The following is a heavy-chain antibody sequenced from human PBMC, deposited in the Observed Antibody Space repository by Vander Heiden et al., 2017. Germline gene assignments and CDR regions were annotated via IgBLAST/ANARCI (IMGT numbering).Heavy chain of an antibody. V-gene: IGHV3-9*01. CDR1: GFTFGDYA. CDR3: AKDGGGYSGYDWYFDL. Sequence: EVQLVESGGGLVQPGRSLRLSCAASGFTFGDYAMHWVRQAPGKGLEWVSGISWNSGSIGYADSVKGRFTISRDNAKNSLYLQMNSLRAEDTALYYCAKDGGGYSGYDWYFDLWGRGTLVTVSS. D-gene: IGHD5-12*01. J-gene: IGHJ2*01. CDR2: ISWNSGSI.